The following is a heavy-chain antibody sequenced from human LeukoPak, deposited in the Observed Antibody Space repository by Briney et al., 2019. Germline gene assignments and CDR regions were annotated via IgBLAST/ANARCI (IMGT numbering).Heavy chain of an antibody. J-gene: IGHJ4*02. V-gene: IGHV3-30*04. Sequence: GRSLRLSCAASGFTFSSYAMHWVRQAPGKGLEWVAVISYDGSDEYYADSVKGRFTISRDNSKSTLFLQLNSLRAEDTAVYYCASGWEIKSLDYWGQGTLVTVSS. CDR2: ISYDGSDE. CDR3: ASGWEIKSLDY. CDR1: GFTFSSYA. D-gene: IGHD1-26*01.